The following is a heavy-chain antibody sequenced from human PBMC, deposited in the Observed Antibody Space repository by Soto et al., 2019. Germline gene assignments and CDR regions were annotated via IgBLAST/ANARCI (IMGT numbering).Heavy chain of an antibody. CDR1: GFTFSAYA. CDR2: INGDGSPT. CDR3: ARNSKRISISPLDY. V-gene: IGHV3-23*01. J-gene: IGHJ4*02. Sequence: GGSLRLSCADSGFTFSAYAMTWVRQGPGKGLEWVSSINGDGSPTYYEDSVKGRFTISRDNFKNTLYLQMNSLRGEDTAVYYCARNSKRISISPLDYWVQDIRVTDSS.